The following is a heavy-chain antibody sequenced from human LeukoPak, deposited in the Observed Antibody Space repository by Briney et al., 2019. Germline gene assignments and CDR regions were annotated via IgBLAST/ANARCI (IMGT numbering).Heavy chain of an antibody. J-gene: IGHJ4*02. D-gene: IGHD3-10*01. V-gene: IGHV3-9*01. CDR1: GFTFDDYA. CDR3: AKGGSGGAHFDY. CDR2: ISWNSGSI. Sequence: GGSLRLSCAASGFTFDDYAMHWVRQAPGKGPEWVSGISWNSGSIGYADSVKGRFTISRDNAKNSLYLQMNSLRAEDTALYYCAKGGSGGAHFDYWGQGTLVTVSS.